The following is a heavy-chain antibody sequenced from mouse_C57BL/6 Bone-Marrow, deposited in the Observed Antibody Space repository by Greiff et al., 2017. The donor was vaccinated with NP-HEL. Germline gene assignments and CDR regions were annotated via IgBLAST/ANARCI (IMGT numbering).Heavy chain of an antibody. Sequence: DVKLVESGGGLVKPGGSLKLSCAASGFTFSDYGMHWVRQAPEKGLEWVAYISSGSSTIYYADTVKGRFTISRDNAKNTLFLQMTSLRSEDTAMYYCARVVANYAMDYWGQGTSVTVSS. J-gene: IGHJ4*01. V-gene: IGHV5-17*01. D-gene: IGHD1-1*01. CDR2: ISSGSSTI. CDR1: GFTFSDYG. CDR3: ARVVANYAMDY.